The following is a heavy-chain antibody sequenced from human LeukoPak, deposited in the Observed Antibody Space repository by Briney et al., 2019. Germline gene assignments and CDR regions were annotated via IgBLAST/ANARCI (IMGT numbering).Heavy chain of an antibody. Sequence: ASVKVSCKASGGTFSSYAISWVRQAPGQGLEWMGWMNPNRGDTGYAQKFQGRVTITRNTSISTAYMELSSLRSEDTAVYYCARGLWGDFWSGDYYYYNMDVWGEGTTVTVSS. CDR2: MNPNRGDT. CDR1: GGTFSSYA. J-gene: IGHJ6*03. V-gene: IGHV1-8*03. D-gene: IGHD3-3*01. CDR3: ARGLWGDFWSGDYYYYNMDV.